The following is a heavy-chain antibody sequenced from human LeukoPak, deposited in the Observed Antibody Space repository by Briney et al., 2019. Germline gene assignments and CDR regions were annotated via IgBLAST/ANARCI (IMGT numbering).Heavy chain of an antibody. D-gene: IGHD3-3*01. CDR1: GFSFSDSA. CDR3: AKGGQDFDFWRFDL. Sequence: GGSLRLSCAASGFSFSDSAVSWVRHSPGEGLKWVSSISDTGGRTYYADSVKGRFTITRDNSRNTVNLQMNSLRAGDTARYYCAKGGQDFDFWRFDLWGQGILVIVSS. J-gene: IGHJ5*02. CDR2: ISDTGGRT. V-gene: IGHV3-23*01.